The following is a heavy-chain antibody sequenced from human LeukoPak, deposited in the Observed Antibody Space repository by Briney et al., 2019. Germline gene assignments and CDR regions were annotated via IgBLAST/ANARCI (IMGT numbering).Heavy chain of an antibody. CDR1: GGSISSSSYY. CDR2: IYYSGST. Sequence: SETLSLTCTVSGGSISSSSYYWGWIRQPPGKGLEWIGSIYYSGSTYYNPSLKSRVTISVDTSKNQFSLKLSSVTAADTAVYYCARVPYYYYGMDVWGQGTTVTVSS. CDR3: ARVPYYYYGMDV. V-gene: IGHV4-39*07. J-gene: IGHJ6*02.